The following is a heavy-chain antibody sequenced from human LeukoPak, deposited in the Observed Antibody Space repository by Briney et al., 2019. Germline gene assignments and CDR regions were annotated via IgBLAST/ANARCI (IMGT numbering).Heavy chain of an antibody. J-gene: IGHJ3*02. CDR1: GFTFSSYW. Sequence: PGGSLRLSCAASGFTFSSYWIHWVRQPHGEGLVWVSRISGDGSNTNYADSVKGRFTISRDNAKNTLYLQMDSLRAEDTAVYYCASAVADTRNAFDIWGRGTTVTVSS. CDR2: ISGDGSNT. V-gene: IGHV3-74*01. CDR3: ASAVADTRNAFDI. D-gene: IGHD6-19*01.